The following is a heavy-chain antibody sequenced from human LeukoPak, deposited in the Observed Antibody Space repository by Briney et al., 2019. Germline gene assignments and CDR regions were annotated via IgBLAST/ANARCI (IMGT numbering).Heavy chain of an antibody. CDR2: IKSKTDGGTT. Sequence: GGSLRLSCAASGFTFSNAWMSWVRQAPGKGLEWVGRIKSKTDGGTTDYAAPVKGRFTISRDDSKNTLYLQMNSLRAEDTAVYYCARDGSGYANFDYWGQGTLVTVSS. CDR3: ARDGSGYANFDY. D-gene: IGHD5-12*01. CDR1: GFTFSNAW. J-gene: IGHJ4*02. V-gene: IGHV3-15*01.